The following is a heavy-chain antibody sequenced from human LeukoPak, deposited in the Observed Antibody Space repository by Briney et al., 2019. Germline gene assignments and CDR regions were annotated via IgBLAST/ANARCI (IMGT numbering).Heavy chain of an antibody. CDR3: ARGPGVYYYDSSGYPFDY. CDR1: GFTFSSYS. D-gene: IGHD3-22*01. CDR2: ISSSSSYI. Sequence: GRSLRLSCAASGFTFSSYSMNWVRQAPGKGLEWVSSISSSSSYIYYADSVKGRFTISRDNAKNSLYLQMNSLRAEDTAVYYCARGPGVYYYDSSGYPFDYWGQGTLVTVSS. J-gene: IGHJ4*02. V-gene: IGHV3-21*01.